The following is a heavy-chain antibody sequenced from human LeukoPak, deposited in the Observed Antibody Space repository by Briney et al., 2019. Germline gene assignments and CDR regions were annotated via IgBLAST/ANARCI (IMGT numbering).Heavy chain of an antibody. J-gene: IGHJ5*02. D-gene: IGHD5/OR15-5a*01. CDR1: GGSISSYY. V-gene: IGHV4-4*07. Sequence: ASETLSLTCTVSGGSISSYYWSWIRQPAGKGLEWIGRIYSSGSTNYNPSLKSRVTMSVDTSKNQFSLKLSSVTAADTAVYYCASSSSVSTIFDPWGQGTLVTVSS. CDR3: ASSSSVSTIFDP. CDR2: IYSSGST.